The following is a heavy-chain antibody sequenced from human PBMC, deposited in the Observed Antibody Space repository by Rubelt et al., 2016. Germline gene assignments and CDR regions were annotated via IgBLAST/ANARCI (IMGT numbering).Heavy chain of an antibody. CDR1: GGPFSGYY. V-gene: IGHV4-34*01. Sequence: QVQLQQWGAGLLKPSETLSLPCAVYGGPFSGYYWSWIRQPPGKGLEWIGEINHSETTNYNPSLKGSVSIYLARAQCECAQRLSLWTSGDTAVYYCARIAARLGNGYVDLWGRGTLVTVSS. J-gene: IGHJ2*01. D-gene: IGHD6-6*01. CDR3: ARIAARLGNGYVDL. CDR2: INHSETT.